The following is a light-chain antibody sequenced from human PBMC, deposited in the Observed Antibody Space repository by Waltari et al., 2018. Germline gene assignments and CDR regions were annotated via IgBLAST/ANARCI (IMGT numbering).Light chain of an antibody. CDR3: HQYTNWPPIT. CDR2: GAS. J-gene: IGKJ5*01. Sequence: EIVLTQSPATLSVYPGERATRSGRASQSGGRNLAWYQQKPGQPPRHLISGASTRAAGIPARFSGSGSATEFTLTISSLQSEDFAVYYCHQYTNWPPITFGQGTRLAIK. CDR1: QSGGRN. V-gene: IGKV3-15*01.